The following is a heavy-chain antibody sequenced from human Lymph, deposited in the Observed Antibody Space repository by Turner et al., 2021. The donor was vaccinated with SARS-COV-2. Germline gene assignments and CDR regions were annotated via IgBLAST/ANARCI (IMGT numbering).Heavy chain of an antibody. Sequence: VQLVESGGGLVQPGGSLRLSCAASGVTVSRNYMSWVRQDPGKVLEWVAVLYSGGSTFYADSVKGRCTISRDNSKNTLYGQMDSLRAEDTAVYYCARDFREGAFDIWGQGTMVTISS. CDR3: ARDFREGAFDI. V-gene: IGHV3-66*01. CDR2: LYSGGST. J-gene: IGHJ3*02. CDR1: GVTVSRNY. D-gene: IGHD3-10*01.